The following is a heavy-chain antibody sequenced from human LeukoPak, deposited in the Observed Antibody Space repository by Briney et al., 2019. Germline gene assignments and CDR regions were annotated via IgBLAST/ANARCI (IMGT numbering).Heavy chain of an antibody. CDR3: ARHRRPAMVDY. CDR2: IYHSGST. CDR1: GGSISSGHW. D-gene: IGHD5-18*01. V-gene: IGHV4-4*02. Sequence: PSGTLSLTCAVSGGSISSGHWWSWVRQPPGKGLEWIGEIYHSGSTNYSPSLKSRVTIALDKSKNQFSLKLSSVTAADTAVYYCARHRRPAMVDYWGQGTLVTVSS. J-gene: IGHJ4*02.